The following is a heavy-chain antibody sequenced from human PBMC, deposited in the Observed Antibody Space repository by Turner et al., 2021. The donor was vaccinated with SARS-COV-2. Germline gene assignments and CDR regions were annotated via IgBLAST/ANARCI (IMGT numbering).Heavy chain of an antibody. V-gene: IGHV4-34*01. Sequence: QVQLQQWGAGLLKPSETLSLTCAVYGGSFSGYYWSWIRQPPGTGLGWIAESNHSGSTNYNPSLKGRVTVSVDTSKNQFYLKLSSVTAEDTAVYYCARGIKGVLMSGSYYYYGMDVWGQGTTVTVSS. CDR2: SNHSGST. CDR1: GGSFSGYY. D-gene: IGHD1-26*01. J-gene: IGHJ6*02. CDR3: ARGIKGVLMSGSYYYYGMDV.